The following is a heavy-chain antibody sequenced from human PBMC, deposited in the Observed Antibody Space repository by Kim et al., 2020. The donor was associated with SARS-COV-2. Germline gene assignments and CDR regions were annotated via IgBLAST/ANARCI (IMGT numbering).Heavy chain of an antibody. CDR1: GFTFSNAW. Sequence: GGSLRLSCAASGFTFSNAWMSWVRQAPGKGLEWVGRIKSKTDGGTTDYAAPVKGRFTISRDDSKNTLYLQMNSLKTEDTAVYYCTREWYIVATTVLIWGQGTLVTVSS. CDR2: IKSKTDGGTT. J-gene: IGHJ4*02. D-gene: IGHD5-12*01. CDR3: TREWYIVATTVLI. V-gene: IGHV3-15*01.